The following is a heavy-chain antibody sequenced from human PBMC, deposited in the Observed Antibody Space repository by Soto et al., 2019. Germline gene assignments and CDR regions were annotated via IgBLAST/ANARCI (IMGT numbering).Heavy chain of an antibody. CDR2: ISYDGSNK. D-gene: IGHD3-3*01. CDR3: ARDKRDLRFLEWSYYFDF. J-gene: IGHJ4*02. Sequence: QVQLVESGGGVVQPGRSLRLSCAASGFTFSSYAMRWVRQAPGKGLEWVAVISYDGSNKYYADSVKGRFTISRDNSKNTXYLQMNSLRAEDTAVYYCARDKRDLRFLEWSYYFDFWGQGTLVTVSS. V-gene: IGHV3-30-3*01. CDR1: GFTFSSYA.